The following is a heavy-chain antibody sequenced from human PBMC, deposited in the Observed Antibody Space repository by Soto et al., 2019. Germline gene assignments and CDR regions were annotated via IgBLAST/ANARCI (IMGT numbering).Heavy chain of an antibody. J-gene: IGHJ5*02. CDR1: GFTVSSYS. V-gene: IGHV3-21*01. CDR2: ISSSSSYI. D-gene: IGHD1-26*01. CDR3: AREWELLSSWFDP. Sequence: EVQLVESGGGLVKPGGSLRLSCAASGFTVSSYSMNWVRQAPGKGLEWVSSISSSSSYIYYADSVKGRFTISRDNAKNSLYLQMNSLRAEDTAVYYCAREWELLSSWFDPWGQGTLVTVSS.